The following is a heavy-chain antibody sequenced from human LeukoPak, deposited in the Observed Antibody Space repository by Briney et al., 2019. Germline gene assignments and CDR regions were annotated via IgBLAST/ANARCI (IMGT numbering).Heavy chain of an antibody. D-gene: IGHD2-2*01. Sequence: SETLSLTCAVYGGSFSGYYWSWIRQPPGKGLEWIGEINHSGSTNYNPSLKSRFTISVDTSKNQFSLKLSSVTAADTAVYYCASRSYCSSTSCYDFDYWGQGTLVTVSS. V-gene: IGHV4-34*01. J-gene: IGHJ4*02. CDR3: ASRSYCSSTSCYDFDY. CDR2: INHSGST. CDR1: GGSFSGYY.